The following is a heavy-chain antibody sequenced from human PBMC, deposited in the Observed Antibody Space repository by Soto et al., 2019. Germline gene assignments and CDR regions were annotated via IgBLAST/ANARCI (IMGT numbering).Heavy chain of an antibody. CDR3: ARLIAAAGTLDY. V-gene: IGHV3-30-3*01. Sequence: QVQLVESGVGVVQPGRSLRLSCAASGFTFSSYAMHWVRQAPGKGLEWVAVISYDGSNKYYADSVKGRFTISRDNSKNTLYLQMNSLRAEDTAVYYCARLIAAAGTLDYWGQGTLVTVSS. CDR1: GFTFSSYA. J-gene: IGHJ4*02. CDR2: ISYDGSNK. D-gene: IGHD6-13*01.